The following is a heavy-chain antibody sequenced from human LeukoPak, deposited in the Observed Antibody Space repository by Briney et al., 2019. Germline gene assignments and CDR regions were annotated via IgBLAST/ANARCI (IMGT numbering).Heavy chain of an antibody. CDR2: ISGSGGSI. CDR1: GFTFSSYA. D-gene: IGHD6-19*01. J-gene: IGHJ4*02. CDR3: AKDVKSSGWSYFDY. V-gene: IGHV3-9*03. Sequence: GGSLRLSCAASGFTFSSYAMSWVRQAPGKGLEWVSDISGSGGSIGYADSVKGRFTISRDNAKNSLYLQMNSLRAEDMALYYCAKDVKSSGWSYFDYWGQGTLVTVSS.